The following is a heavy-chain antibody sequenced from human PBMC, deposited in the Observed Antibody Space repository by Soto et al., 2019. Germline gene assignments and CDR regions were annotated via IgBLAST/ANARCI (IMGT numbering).Heavy chain of an antibody. D-gene: IGHD2-2*03. V-gene: IGHV4-59*01. Sequence: SETLSLTCTVSGGYISSYSWSWIRQPPGKGLEWIGNIHYNGNTKYSPSLKSRVTMSVDTSKNHFSLKLISVTTADTAVYFCAREGNLGRWIQPLDSWGQGTLVTVSS. CDR3: AREGNLGRWIQPLDS. CDR2: IHYNGNT. J-gene: IGHJ4*02. CDR1: GGYISSYS.